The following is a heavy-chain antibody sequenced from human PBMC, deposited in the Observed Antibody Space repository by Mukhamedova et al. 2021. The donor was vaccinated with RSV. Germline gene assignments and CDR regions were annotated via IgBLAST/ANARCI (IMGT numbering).Heavy chain of an antibody. CDR3: TTSTNWYLDL. V-gene: IGHV4-38-2*01. CDR1: SSAYY. J-gene: IGHJ2*01. CDR2: LYPSGTT. Sequence: SSAYYWGWIRQPPGKGLEWIGSLYPSGTTYYNPSHNSRVAISVDTSRNQFSLKLSSVTATDTAVYYCTTSTNWYLDLWGRGTLVT. D-gene: IGHD2/OR15-2a*01.